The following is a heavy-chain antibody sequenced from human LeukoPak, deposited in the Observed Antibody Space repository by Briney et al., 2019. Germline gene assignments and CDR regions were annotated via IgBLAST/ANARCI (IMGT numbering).Heavy chain of an antibody. V-gene: IGHV3-23*01. CDR3: AKVQLGIGVDY. D-gene: IGHD7-27*01. CDR1: GFSFSSYA. CDR2: ISDGGSRT. J-gene: IGHJ4*02. Sequence: GGSLRLSCAASGFSFSSYAVSWVRQAPGKGLEWVSGISDGGSRTYYADSVKGRFTISRDDSKNTLYLQMNSLRAEDTAVYYCAKVQLGIGVDYWGQGTLVTVSS.